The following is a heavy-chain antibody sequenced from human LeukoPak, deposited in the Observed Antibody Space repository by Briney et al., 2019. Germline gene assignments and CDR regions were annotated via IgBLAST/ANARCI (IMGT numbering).Heavy chain of an antibody. V-gene: IGHV4-39*07. CDR1: GASINSSTYY. Sequence: PSETLSLTCTVSGASINSSTYYWGWIRQRPGKGLEWIVIMDHSGITYSNPSLRSRITFSLDTSKNQFSLTLNSVTAADTAVYFCARDPHHDEHGDEGFDYWGQGTLVTVSS. CDR3: ARDPHHDEHGDEGFDY. CDR2: MDHSGIT. J-gene: IGHJ4*02. D-gene: IGHD4-17*01.